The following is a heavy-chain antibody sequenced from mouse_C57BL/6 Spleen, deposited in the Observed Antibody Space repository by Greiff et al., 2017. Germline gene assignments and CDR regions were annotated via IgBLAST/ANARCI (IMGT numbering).Heavy chain of an antibody. V-gene: IGHV1-72*01. J-gene: IGHJ2*01. CDR1: GYTFTSYW. Sequence: QVQLKQPGAELVRPGSSVKLSCKASGYTFTSYWMHWVKQRPIQGLEWIGRIDPNSGGTKYNEKFKSKATLTVDKPSSTAYMQLSSLTSEDSAVYYCARGDPHGDYWGQGTTLTVSS. CDR3: ARGDPHGDY. CDR2: IDPNSGGT.